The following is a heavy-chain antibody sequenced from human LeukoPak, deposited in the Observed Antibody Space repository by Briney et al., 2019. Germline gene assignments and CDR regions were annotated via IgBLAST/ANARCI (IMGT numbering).Heavy chain of an antibody. CDR2: ISGSGGST. J-gene: IGHJ6*02. CDR1: GFTFSSYA. V-gene: IGHV3-23*01. D-gene: IGHD2-2*01. CDR3: AKDPTQRYCSSTSCYYYYYGMDV. Sequence: PGGSWRSSFQAPGFTFSSYAVSGVRQAPGKGLEWVSAISGSGGSTYYADSVKGRFTISRDNSKNTLYLQMNSLRAEDTAVYYCAKDPTQRYCSSTSCYYYYYGMDVWGQGTTVTVSS.